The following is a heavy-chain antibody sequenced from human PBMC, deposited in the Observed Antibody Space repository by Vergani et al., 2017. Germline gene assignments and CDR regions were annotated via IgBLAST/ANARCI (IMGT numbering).Heavy chain of an antibody. CDR3: ARALWIAAAGTGVWFDP. CDR2: IIPIFGTA. D-gene: IGHD6-13*01. J-gene: IGHJ5*02. CDR1: GYTFSNYY. V-gene: IGHV1-69*18. Sequence: QVQVVQSGAEVKKSGASVKVSCKTSGYTFSNYYMHWVRQAPGQGLEWMGRIIPIFGTANYAQKFQGRVTITADESTSTAYMELSSLRSEDTAVYYCARALWIAAAGTGVWFDPWGQGTLVTVSS.